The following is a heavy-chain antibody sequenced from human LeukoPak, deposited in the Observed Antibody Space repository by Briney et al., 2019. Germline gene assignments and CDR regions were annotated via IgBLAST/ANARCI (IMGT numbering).Heavy chain of an antibody. J-gene: IGHJ5*02. Sequence: HPGGSLRLSCAASGFTFSSYAMSWDRQAPGKGLEWVSVISGSGGSTYYADSVKGRFTISRDNSKNTLYLQMNSLRAEDTAVYYCAKDIQLWLNWFDPWGQGTLVTVSS. D-gene: IGHD5-18*01. CDR1: GFTFSSYA. V-gene: IGHV3-23*01. CDR3: AKDIQLWLNWFDP. CDR2: ISGSGGST.